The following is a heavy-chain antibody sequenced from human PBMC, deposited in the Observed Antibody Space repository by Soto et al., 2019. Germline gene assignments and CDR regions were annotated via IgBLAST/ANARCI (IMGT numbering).Heavy chain of an antibody. CDR1: GFTFSSYG. Sequence: XGSLILSCSASGFTFSSYGMHWVRQAPGKGLEWVAVIWYDGSNKYYADSVKGRFTISRDNSKNTLYLQMNSLRAEDTAVYYCARYYGSGSTPAHFDYWGQGTLVTVS. J-gene: IGHJ4*02. CDR3: ARYYGSGSTPAHFDY. V-gene: IGHV3-33*01. CDR2: IWYDGSNK. D-gene: IGHD3-10*01.